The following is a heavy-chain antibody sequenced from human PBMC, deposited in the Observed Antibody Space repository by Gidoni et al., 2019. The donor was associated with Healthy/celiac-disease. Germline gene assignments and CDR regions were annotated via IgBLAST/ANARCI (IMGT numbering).Heavy chain of an antibody. V-gene: IGHV4-39*07. D-gene: IGHD3-3*01. CDR3: ARDKGLLRFRSYYYYGMDV. CDR2: IYYSGST. J-gene: IGHJ6*02. Sequence: GLEWIGSIYYSGSTYYNPSLKSRVTISVDTSKNQFSLKLSSVTAADTAVYYCARDKGLLRFRSYYYYGMDVWGQGTTVTVSS.